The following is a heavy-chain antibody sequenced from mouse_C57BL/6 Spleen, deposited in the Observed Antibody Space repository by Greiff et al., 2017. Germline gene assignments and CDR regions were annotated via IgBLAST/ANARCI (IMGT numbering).Heavy chain of an antibody. J-gene: IGHJ4*01. D-gene: IGHD1-1*01. CDR1: GYTFTDYY. Sequence: VQLQQSGPELVKPGASVKISCKASGYTFTDYYMNWVKQSHGKSLEWIGDINPNNGGTSYNQKFKGKATLTVDKSSSTAYMELRSLTSEDSAVYYCATHYYGSRGGYYAMDYWGQGTSVTVSS. CDR2: INPNNGGT. V-gene: IGHV1-26*01. CDR3: ATHYYGSRGGYYAMDY.